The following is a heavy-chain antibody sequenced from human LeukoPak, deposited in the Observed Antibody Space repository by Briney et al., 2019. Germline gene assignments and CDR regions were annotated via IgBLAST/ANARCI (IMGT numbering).Heavy chain of an antibody. J-gene: IGHJ4*02. CDR2: MSGSGDGI. Sequence: GGSLRLSCAASGFTFSNYAMNWVRQAPGKGLEWVSAMSGSGDGIYYGDFVKGRFTISRDNSKNTLYLQMNSLRAEDTAVYYCARDPLGQPTYYFDYWGQGTLVTVSS. D-gene: IGHD6-13*01. CDR3: ARDPLGQPTYYFDY. CDR1: GFTFSNYA. V-gene: IGHV3-23*01.